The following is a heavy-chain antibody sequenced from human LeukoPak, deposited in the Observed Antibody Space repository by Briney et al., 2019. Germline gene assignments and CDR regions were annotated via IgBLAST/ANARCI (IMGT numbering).Heavy chain of an antibody. Sequence: SETLSLTYTVSGGSISNYYWTWIRQPPGKALEWIGYIYNSRSTKYNPSLESRVTISVDTSKTQFSLKLNSVTAADTAVYYCARRNVLTEGEALDVWGQGTMVTVSS. CDR1: GGSISNYY. J-gene: IGHJ3*01. CDR2: IYNSRST. CDR3: ARRNVLTEGEALDV. V-gene: IGHV4-4*09. D-gene: IGHD3-16*01.